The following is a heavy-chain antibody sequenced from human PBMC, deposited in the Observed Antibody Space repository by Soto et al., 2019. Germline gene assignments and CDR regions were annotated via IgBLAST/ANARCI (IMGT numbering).Heavy chain of an antibody. CDR2: IIPILDKP. Sequence: QVQLVQSGVEVREPGSAVKVSCKASGGTFKMYAMHCVRQAPGQGLEWMGGIIPILDKPTHAQNFQGRVRITVCGSTATAYMELSSLRSDDTAVYYCTRSIGSGGVLGGFDYWGQGTLVTVSS. CDR3: TRSIGSGGVLGGFDY. D-gene: IGHD3-16*02. CDR1: GGTFKMYA. J-gene: IGHJ4*02. V-gene: IGHV1-69*01.